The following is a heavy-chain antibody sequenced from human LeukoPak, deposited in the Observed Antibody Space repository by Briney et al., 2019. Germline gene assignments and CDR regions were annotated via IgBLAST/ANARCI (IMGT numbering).Heavy chain of an antibody. V-gene: IGHV5-51*01. CDR3: ARGVDFWSGSPYFDF. J-gene: IGHJ4*02. CDR2: IYPGDPET. CDR1: GYSFNSYY. Sequence: GESLKISCKASGYSFNSYYIGWVRQMPGKGLEWMGMIYPGDPETRYSPSFQGHVTISLDRSITTAYLRFNNLKASDTAMYYCARGVDFWSGSPYFDFWGQGTPVTVSS. D-gene: IGHD3-3*01.